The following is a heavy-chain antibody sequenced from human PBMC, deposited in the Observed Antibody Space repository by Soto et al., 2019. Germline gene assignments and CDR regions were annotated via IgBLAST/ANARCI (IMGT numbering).Heavy chain of an antibody. D-gene: IGHD1-20*01. CDR1: GFSLNARPGG. CDR2: IYWDDDK. V-gene: IGHV2-5*02. Sequence: QITLKESGATRVKHTQTLMLTCTFSGFSLNARPGGVGWIRQSPGKALEGLALIYWDDDKRYSQSLKNRIRTAKDTTRYQGVITITNVDAAHTGINQCAHRDDYNGNWNEASFGHWGQGALVPASS. CDR3: AHRDDYNGNWNEASFGH. J-gene: IGHJ4*02.